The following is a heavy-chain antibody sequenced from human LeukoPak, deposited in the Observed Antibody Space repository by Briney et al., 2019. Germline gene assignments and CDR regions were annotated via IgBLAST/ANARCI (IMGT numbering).Heavy chain of an antibody. CDR2: IYSGGST. D-gene: IGHD3-3*01. CDR3: ARCSDFWSGYPPSYFDY. CDR1: GFTVSSNY. J-gene: IGHJ4*02. V-gene: IGHV3-53*01. Sequence: GGSLRLSCAASGFTVSSNYMSWVRQAPGKGLEWVSVIYSGGSTYYADSVKGRFTISRDNAKNSLYLQMNSLRAEDTAVYYCARCSDFWSGYPPSYFDYWGQGTLVTVSS.